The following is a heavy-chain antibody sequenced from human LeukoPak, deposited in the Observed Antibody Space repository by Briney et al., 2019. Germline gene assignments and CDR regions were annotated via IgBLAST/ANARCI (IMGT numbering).Heavy chain of an antibody. CDR3: AKEGSSGSYDY. J-gene: IGHJ4*02. V-gene: IGHV3-74*01. CDR1: GFTSSSYW. Sequence: GGSLRLSCAASGFTSSSYWMHWVRQVPGKGLVWVSRISGDGTARDYADSVKGRFTISRDNSKNTLYLQMNSLRAEDTAVYYCAKEGSSGSYDYWGQGTLVTVSS. CDR2: ISGDGTAR. D-gene: IGHD1-26*01.